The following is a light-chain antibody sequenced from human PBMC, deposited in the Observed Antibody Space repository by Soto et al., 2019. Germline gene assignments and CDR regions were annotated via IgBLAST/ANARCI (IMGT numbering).Light chain of an antibody. V-gene: IGLV2-14*01. CDR2: DVS. CDR1: SSDVGGYNY. J-gene: IGLJ1*01. CDR3: SSYTSSRTLYV. Sequence: QSALTQPASVSGSPGQSITISCPGTSSDVGGYNYVSWYQQHPGKAPKLMIYDVSNRPSGVSNRFSGSNSGNTASLTISGLQAEDEADYYCSSYTSSRTLYVFGTGTKVTFL.